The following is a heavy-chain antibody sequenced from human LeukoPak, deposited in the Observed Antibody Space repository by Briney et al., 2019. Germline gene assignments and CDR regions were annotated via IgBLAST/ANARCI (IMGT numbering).Heavy chain of an antibody. CDR2: ISAYNGNT. D-gene: IGHD3-9*01. V-gene: IGHV1-18*01. J-gene: IGHJ6*02. CDR3: ARGPPATRYFDWLLQRLDYYGMDV. CDR1: GYTFTSYG. Sequence: ASVKVSCKASGYTFTSYGISWVRQAPGQGLEWMGWISAYNGNTNYAQKLQGRVTMTTDTSTSTAYMELRSLRSDDTAVYYCARGPPATRYFDWLLQRLDYYGMDVWGQGTTVAVSS.